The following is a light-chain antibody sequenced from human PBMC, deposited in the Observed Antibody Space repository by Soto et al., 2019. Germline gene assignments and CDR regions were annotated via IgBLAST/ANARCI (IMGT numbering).Light chain of an antibody. V-gene: IGLV2-11*01. CDR2: DVS. Sequence: QSALTQPRSVSGSPGQSVTISCTGTSSDVGGYNYVSWYQQHPGKAPKLMISDVSKRPSGVPDRVSGSKSGNTASLTIYVLQAEDEADYYCCSSAGTYTSVFGGGTKLTVL. CDR3: CSSAGTYTSV. J-gene: IGLJ3*02. CDR1: SSDVGGYNY.